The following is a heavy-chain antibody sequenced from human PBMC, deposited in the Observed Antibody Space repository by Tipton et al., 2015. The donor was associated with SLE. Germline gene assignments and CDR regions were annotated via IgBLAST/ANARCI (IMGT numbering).Heavy chain of an antibody. CDR2: INHSGST. CDR3: ARTIQFGPGD. Sequence: LRLSCAVRGGSFSGFYWSWIRQPPGKGLEWIGEINHSGSTNYNPSLKGRVTMSVDTSKYQFSLKVNSVTAADTAVYYCARTIQFGPGDWGRGTLVTVSS. J-gene: IGHJ4*02. CDR1: GGSFSGFY. V-gene: IGHV4-34*01. D-gene: IGHD3-16*01.